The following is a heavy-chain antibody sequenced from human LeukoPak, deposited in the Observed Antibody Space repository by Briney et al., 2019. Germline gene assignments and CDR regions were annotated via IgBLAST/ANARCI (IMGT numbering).Heavy chain of an antibody. J-gene: IGHJ4*02. CDR2: IIPIFGTA. CDR1: GGTFSSYA. CDR3: AVNSGSYSLLWEYLYYFDY. D-gene: IGHD1-26*01. V-gene: IGHV1-69*05. Sequence: SVKVSCKASGGTFSSYAISWVRQAPGQGLEWMGGIIPIFGTANYAQKFQGRVTITTDESTSTAYMELSSRRSEDTAVYYCAVNSGSYSLLWEYLYYFDYWGQGTLVTVSS.